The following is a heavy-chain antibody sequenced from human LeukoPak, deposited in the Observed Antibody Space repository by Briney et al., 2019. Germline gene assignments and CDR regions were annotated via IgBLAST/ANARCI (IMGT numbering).Heavy chain of an antibody. V-gene: IGHV1-46*01. D-gene: IGHD2-8*01. CDR1: GYNFISYY. CDR2: INPSGGST. J-gene: IGHJ6*02. Sequence: ASVKVSCKASGYNFISYYMHWVRQAPGQGLEWMGIINPSGGSTSYAQKFQDRVAMTRDTSTSTVYMELSSLKSEDTAVYSCAREDVVLVDAVRYYYYGMDVWGQGTTVTVSS. CDR3: AREDVVLVDAVRYYYYGMDV.